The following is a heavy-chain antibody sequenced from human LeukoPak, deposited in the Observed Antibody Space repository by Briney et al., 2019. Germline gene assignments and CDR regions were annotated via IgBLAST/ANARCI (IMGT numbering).Heavy chain of an antibody. Sequence: GGSLRLSCAASGFTFSDYYMSWIRQAPGKGLEWVSYISSSGSTIYYADSVKGRFTISRDNAKNSLYLQMNSLRAEDTAVYNCAREGADYYGSGSYLYFDYWGQGTLVTVSS. CDR1: GFTFSDYY. CDR2: ISSSGSTI. D-gene: IGHD3-10*01. CDR3: AREGADYYGSGSYLYFDY. J-gene: IGHJ4*02. V-gene: IGHV3-11*01.